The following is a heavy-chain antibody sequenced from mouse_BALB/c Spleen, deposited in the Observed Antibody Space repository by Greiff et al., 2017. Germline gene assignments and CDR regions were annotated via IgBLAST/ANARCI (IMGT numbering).Heavy chain of an antibody. D-gene: IGHD2-14*01. CDR2: IWSGGST. J-gene: IGHJ2*01. CDR1: GFSLTSYG. Sequence: QVQLQQSGPGLVQPSQSLSITCTVSGFSLTSYGVHWVRQSPGKGLEWLGVIWSGGSTDYYAAFISRLSISKDNSKSQVFLKMNNLQANDTAIYYYARNWYGDYGGRGTTLTVSS. V-gene: IGHV2-2*02. CDR3: ARNWYGDY.